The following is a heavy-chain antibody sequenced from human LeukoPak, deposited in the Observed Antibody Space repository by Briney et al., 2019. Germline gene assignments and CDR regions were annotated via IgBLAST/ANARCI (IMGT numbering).Heavy chain of an antibody. D-gene: IGHD2-21*01. Sequence: GGSLRLSCAASGFTFTDFWMMWVRQAPGKGLEWVAQINEGGSEKYYVDSVRGRFTISRDNAMNSLDLQMSTLRVEDTAVYYCVRDATRGGDLDHWGQGTLVTVSS. CDR2: INEGGSEK. J-gene: IGHJ4*02. CDR3: VRDATRGGDLDH. CDR1: GFTFTDFW. V-gene: IGHV3-7*01.